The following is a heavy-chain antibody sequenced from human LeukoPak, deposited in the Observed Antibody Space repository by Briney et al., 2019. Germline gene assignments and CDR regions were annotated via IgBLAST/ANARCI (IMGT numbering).Heavy chain of an antibody. CDR1: GFTFSSYA. Sequence: GGSLRLSCAASGFTFSSYAMSWVRQAPGKGLEWAAVISFDGGHRYYADSVKGRFTISRDNSKNSLYLQMNSLRDEDTAVYYCARDNPLDAFDIWGQGTMVTVSS. CDR2: ISFDGGHR. CDR3: ARDNPLDAFDI. V-gene: IGHV3-30-3*01. J-gene: IGHJ3*02.